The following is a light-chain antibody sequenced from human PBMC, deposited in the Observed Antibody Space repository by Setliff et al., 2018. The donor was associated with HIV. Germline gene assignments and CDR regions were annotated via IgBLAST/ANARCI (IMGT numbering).Light chain of an antibody. V-gene: IGLV2-8*01. CDR3: SPYAGSDIYV. Sequence: QSALAQPPSASGSPGQSVTISCTGTSSDIGNYNFVSWYQQHPGKAPKLMIFDVSKRPSGVPDRFSGSKSGNTASLTVSGLQADDEADYYCSPYAGSDIYVFGTGTKVTVL. CDR1: SSDIGNYNF. CDR2: DVS. J-gene: IGLJ1*01.